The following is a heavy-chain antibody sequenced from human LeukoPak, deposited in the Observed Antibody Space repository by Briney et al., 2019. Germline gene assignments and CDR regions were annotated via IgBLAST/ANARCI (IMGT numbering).Heavy chain of an antibody. V-gene: IGHV4-38-2*02. J-gene: IGHJ4*02. CDR1: GYSISSGYY. CDR3: ATAVPTAYFDY. D-gene: IGHD5-18*01. Sequence: SETLSLTCTVSGYSISSGYYWGWIRQPPGKGLEWIGSIYHSGSTYYNPSLKSRVTISVDTSKNQFSLKLSSVTAADTAVYYCATAVPTAYFDYWGQGTLVTVSS. CDR2: IYHSGST.